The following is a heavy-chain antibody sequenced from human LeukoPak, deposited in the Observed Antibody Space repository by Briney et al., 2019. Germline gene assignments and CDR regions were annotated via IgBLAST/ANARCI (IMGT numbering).Heavy chain of an antibody. CDR3: ARGQLYCSGGSCYSGVGPLNWFDP. V-gene: IGHV4-39*07. CDR1: GGSISSSSYY. D-gene: IGHD2-15*01. J-gene: IGHJ5*02. CDR2: IYYSGST. Sequence: SETLSLTCTVSGGSISSSSYYWGWIRQPPGKGLEWIGTIYYSGSTYYNPSLKSRVTMSVDTSKNQFSLKLSSVTAADTAVYYCARGQLYCSGGSCYSGVGPLNWFDPWGQGTLVTVSS.